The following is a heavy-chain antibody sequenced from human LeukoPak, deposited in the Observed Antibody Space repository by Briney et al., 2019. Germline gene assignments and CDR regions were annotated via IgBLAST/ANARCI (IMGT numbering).Heavy chain of an antibody. CDR1: GITVSSSY. CDR3: ASSPFSAYCFDY. Sequence: GGSLRLSCAASGITVSSSYMSWVRQAPGKGLAWVSVIYSGGSTYYADSVKGRFTISRDSSKNTLYLQMNSLRAEDTAVYYCASSPFSAYCFDYWGQGSLVTVSS. V-gene: IGHV3-66*01. D-gene: IGHD3-10*01. CDR2: IYSGGST. J-gene: IGHJ4*02.